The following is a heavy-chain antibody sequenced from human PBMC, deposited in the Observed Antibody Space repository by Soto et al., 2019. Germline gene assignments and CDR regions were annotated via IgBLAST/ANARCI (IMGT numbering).Heavy chain of an antibody. Sequence: QVQLQQWGAGLLKPSETLSLTCSVYGGSFSGYYWSWIRQPPGKGLEWIGEINHSGSTNYNPSLKSRVTMSVDTSNNQFSLKLSSVTAADTAVYYCAGVGYCSSTSCYGYYYYYYMDVWGKGTTVTVSS. V-gene: IGHV4-34*01. CDR3: AGVGYCSSTSCYGYYYYYYMDV. J-gene: IGHJ6*03. CDR1: GGSFSGYY. CDR2: INHSGST. D-gene: IGHD2-2*01.